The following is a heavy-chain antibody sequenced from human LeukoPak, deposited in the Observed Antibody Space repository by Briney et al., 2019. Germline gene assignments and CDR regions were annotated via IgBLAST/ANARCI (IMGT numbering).Heavy chain of an antibody. CDR3: AKLSAYDDFWSGYSSTKYYFDY. J-gene: IGHJ4*02. V-gene: IGHV4-39*01. CDR2: IYYSGST. CDR1: GGSISSSSYY. D-gene: IGHD3-3*01. Sequence: SETLSLTCTVSGGSISSSSYYWGWVRQPPGKGLEWIVSIYYSGSTYYNPSLKSRFTISVYTSKNQFPLKLSSVTAADTAVHYCAKLSAYDDFWSGYSSTKYYFDYWGQGTLVTVSS.